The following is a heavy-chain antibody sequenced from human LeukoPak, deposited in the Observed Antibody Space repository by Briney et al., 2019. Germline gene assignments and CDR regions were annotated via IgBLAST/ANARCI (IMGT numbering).Heavy chain of an antibody. CDR2: INTDGSTT. J-gene: IGHJ4*02. CDR3: ARVLGGSSGYFDY. Sequence: GGSLRLSCAASGLTFSSFWMHWVRQAPGKGLVWVSHINTDGSTTRYADSVKGRFTISRDNAKNTVYLQMNTLRAEDTAVYYCARVLGGSSGYFDYWGQGTLVTVSS. D-gene: IGHD1-26*01. V-gene: IGHV3-74*01. CDR1: GLTFSSFW.